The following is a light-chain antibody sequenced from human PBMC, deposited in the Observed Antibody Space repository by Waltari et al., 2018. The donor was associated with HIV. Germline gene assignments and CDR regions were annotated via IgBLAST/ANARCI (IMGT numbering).Light chain of an antibody. CDR3: QQYNSWPRT. J-gene: IGKJ1*01. CDR1: QSVSSN. Sequence: EIEMTQSPATLSVSPGERATLSCRASQSVSSNLAWYQQKFGQAPRLLIYDASTRATGIPARFSGSGSRTEFTHTISSLQSEDFAAYYCQQYNSWPRTFGQGTKVEIK. CDR2: DAS. V-gene: IGKV3-15*01.